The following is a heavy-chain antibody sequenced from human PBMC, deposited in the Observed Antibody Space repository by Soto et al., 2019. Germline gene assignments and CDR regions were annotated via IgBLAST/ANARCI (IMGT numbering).Heavy chain of an antibody. CDR3: VRDFDYFDY. V-gene: IGHV4-61*01. CDR2: VYYLGRT. CDR1: SASFKSGSYY. J-gene: IGHJ4*02. Sequence: SETLSLTCTVSSASFKSGSYYWSWIRQPPGKGLEWIGYVYYLGRTSYNPSLKSRVTISMDTSRRQFSLWLSSVTAADTAIYYCVRDFDYFDYWGQGTLVTVSS.